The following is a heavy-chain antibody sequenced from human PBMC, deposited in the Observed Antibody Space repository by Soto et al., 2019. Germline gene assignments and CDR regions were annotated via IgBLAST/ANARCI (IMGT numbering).Heavy chain of an antibody. CDR1: GFTFSSYA. CDR2: ISYDGSNK. J-gene: IGHJ3*02. CDR3: ARGGGLLVDAFDI. V-gene: IGHV3-30*04. D-gene: IGHD3-16*01. Sequence: GGSLRLSCAASGFTFSSYAMHWVRQAPGKGLEWVAVISYDGSNKYYADSVKGRFTISRDNSKNTLYLQMNSLRAEDTAVYYCARGGGLLVDAFDIWGQGTMVTVSS.